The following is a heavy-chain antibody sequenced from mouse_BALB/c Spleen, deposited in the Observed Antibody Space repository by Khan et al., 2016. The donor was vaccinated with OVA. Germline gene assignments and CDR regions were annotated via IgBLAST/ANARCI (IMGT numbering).Heavy chain of an antibody. CDR1: GYTFTDFL. D-gene: IGHD1-1*01. V-gene: IGHV1-81*01. CDR2: IYPGSNYT. CDR3: ARADYGGFAY. J-gene: IGHJ3*01. Sequence: QVQLQQPGPELVKPGASVKMSCKASGYTFTDFLISWVKQRTGQGLEWIGEIYPGSNYTYYNEKFKGKATLTSDKSSNTAYMQLSSLTSADSAVYFCARADYGGFAYWGQGTLVTVSA.